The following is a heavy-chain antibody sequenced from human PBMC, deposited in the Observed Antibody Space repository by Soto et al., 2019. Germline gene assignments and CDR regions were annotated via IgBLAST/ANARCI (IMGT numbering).Heavy chain of an antibody. D-gene: IGHD3-22*01. V-gene: IGHV4-59*01. CDR3: ARVIPAYYDSSGYSAGFDY. CDR2: IYYSGST. CDR1: GGSISSYY. J-gene: IGHJ4*02. Sequence: LSLTCAVSGGSISSYYWSWIRQPPGKGLEWIGYIYYSGSTNYNPSLKSRVTISVDTSKNQFSLKLSSVTAADTAVYYCARVIPAYYDSSGYSAGFDYWGQGTLVTVSS.